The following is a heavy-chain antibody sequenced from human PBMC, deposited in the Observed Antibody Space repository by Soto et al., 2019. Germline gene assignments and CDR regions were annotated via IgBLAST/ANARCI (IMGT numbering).Heavy chain of an antibody. CDR2: IKQDGSEK. Sequence: GGSLRLSCAASGFTFSTYYMNWVRQAPGKGLEWVANIKQDGSEKYYVDSVKGRFTISRDNSKNSLYLQMNSLRDEDTAVYFCARDRGYCSGGTCYSVLDYWGQGTLVPVSS. J-gene: IGHJ4*02. CDR3: ARDRGYCSGGTCYSVLDY. CDR1: GFTFSTYY. V-gene: IGHV3-7*01. D-gene: IGHD2-15*01.